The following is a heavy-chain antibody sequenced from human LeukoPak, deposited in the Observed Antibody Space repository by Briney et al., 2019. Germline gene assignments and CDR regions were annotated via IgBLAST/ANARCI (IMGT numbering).Heavy chain of an antibody. CDR3: ARTYYDDSSGKYYFDY. D-gene: IGHD3-22*01. CDR2: INPSGGST. Sequence: ASVKVSCKASGYTFTSYYMHWVRQAPGQGLEWMGIINPSGGSTSYAQKFQGRVTMTRDTSTSTVYMELSSLRSEDTAVYYCARTYYDDSSGKYYFDYWGQGTLVTVSS. J-gene: IGHJ4*02. CDR1: GYTFTSYY. V-gene: IGHV1-46*01.